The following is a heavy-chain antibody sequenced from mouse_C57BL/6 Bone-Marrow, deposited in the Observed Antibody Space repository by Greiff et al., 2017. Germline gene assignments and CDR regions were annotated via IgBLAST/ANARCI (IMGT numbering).Heavy chain of an antibody. CDR1: GYTFTNYW. CDR3: ARRGAYGNYDD. V-gene: IGHV1-63*01. D-gene: IGHD2-1*01. Sequence: QVQLQQSGAELVRPGTSVKMSCKASGYTFTNYWIGWAKQRPGHGLEWIGDVYPGGGYTNYNEKFKGKATLTADKSSSTAYMQFSSLTSEDSAIYYCARRGAYGNYDDWGTGTTVTVSS. J-gene: IGHJ1*03. CDR2: VYPGGGYT.